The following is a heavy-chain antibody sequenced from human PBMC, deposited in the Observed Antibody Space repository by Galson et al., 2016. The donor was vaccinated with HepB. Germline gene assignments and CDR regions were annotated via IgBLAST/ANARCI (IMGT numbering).Heavy chain of an antibody. V-gene: IGHV3-23*01. Sequence: SLRLSCAASGFTFSDYAMSWVRQAPGKGLEWVSAISGSGLGTHYADSVWGRLTISRDNSENTLYLQMSGLRAEDTAVYYCARGTGSGTAFDYWGQGILVTVSS. J-gene: IGHJ4*02. CDR1: GFTFSDYA. D-gene: IGHD3-16*01. CDR3: ARGTGSGTAFDY. CDR2: ISGSGLGT.